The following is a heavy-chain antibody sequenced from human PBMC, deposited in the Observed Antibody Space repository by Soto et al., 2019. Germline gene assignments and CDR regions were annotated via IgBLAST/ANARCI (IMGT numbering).Heavy chain of an antibody. CDR1: GYTFTSYA. CDR2: IIPIFGTA. J-gene: IGHJ6*02. D-gene: IGHD1-7*01. V-gene: IGHV1-69*13. Sequence: SVKVSCKASGYTFTSYAMLWARQAPGQRLEWMGGIIPIFGTANYAQKFQGRVTITADESTSTAYMELSSLRSEDTAVYYCAGPPELTRIYYYYGMDVWGQGTTVTVSS. CDR3: AGPPELTRIYYYYGMDV.